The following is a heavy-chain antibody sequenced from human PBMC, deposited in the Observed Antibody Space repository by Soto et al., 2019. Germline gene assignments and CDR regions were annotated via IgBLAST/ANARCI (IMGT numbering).Heavy chain of an antibody. CDR2: IIPIFGTA. CDR3: ARGSPKTYYYDQAQD. Sequence: SVKVSCKASGGAFSSYAISWVRQAPGQGLEWMGGIIPIFGTANYAQKFQGRVTITADESMSTAYMELSSLRSEDTAGYYCARGSPKTYYYDQAQDWGQGTLVTVSS. J-gene: IGHJ4*02. CDR1: GGAFSSYA. D-gene: IGHD3-22*01. V-gene: IGHV1-69*13.